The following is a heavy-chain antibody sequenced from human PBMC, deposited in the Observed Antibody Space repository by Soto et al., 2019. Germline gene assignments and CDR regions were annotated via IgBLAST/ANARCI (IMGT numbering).Heavy chain of an antibody. J-gene: IGHJ4*02. V-gene: IGHV4-39*01. CDR1: GGSISSSSYY. D-gene: IGHD3-22*01. CDR2: IYYSGST. Sequence: XTLSLPCTVSGGSISSSSYYWGWIRQPPGKGLEWIGSIYYSGSTYYNPSLKSRVTISVDTSKNQFSLKLSSVTAADTAVYYCARHFRTDYYDSSEAVDYWGQGTLLTVSP. CDR3: ARHFRTDYYDSSEAVDY.